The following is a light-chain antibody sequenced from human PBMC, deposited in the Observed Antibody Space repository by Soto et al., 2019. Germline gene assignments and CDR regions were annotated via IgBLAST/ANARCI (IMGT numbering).Light chain of an antibody. V-gene: IGLV1-40*01. CDR3: QSYDNTLSARYV. CDR1: NSNIGAHYY. Sequence: LTYPPPGPGAQGQTVTISCTGSNSNIGAHYYVHSYQQRPGTAPKLLICGNNNRPSGVPDRFSGFKSGTSASLAITGLQAEAEGDYYCQSYDNTLSARYVFGTGTKVTVL. CDR2: GNN. J-gene: IGLJ1*01.